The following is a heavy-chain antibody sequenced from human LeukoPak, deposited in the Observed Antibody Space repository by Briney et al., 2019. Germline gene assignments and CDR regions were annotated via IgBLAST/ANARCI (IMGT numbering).Heavy chain of an antibody. CDR2: ISGSGGST. J-gene: IGHJ4*02. V-gene: IGHV3-23*01. D-gene: IGHD1-26*01. CDR1: GFTFSSYA. Sequence: GGSLRLSCAASGFTFSSYAMSWVRQAPGKGLEWVSAISGSGGSTYYADSVKGRFTISRDNSKNTLYLQMNSLRAEDTAVYYCAKDLRSSADSKMGAADYWGQGTLVTVSS. CDR3: AKDLRSSADSKMGAADY.